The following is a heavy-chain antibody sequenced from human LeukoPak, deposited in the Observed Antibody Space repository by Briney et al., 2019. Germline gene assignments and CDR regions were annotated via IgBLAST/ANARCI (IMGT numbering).Heavy chain of an antibody. Sequence: SETLSLTCAVYGGSFIGYYWSWIRQPPGKGLEWIGEINHSGSTNYNPSLKSRVTISVDTSKNQFSLKLSSVTAADTAVYYCARVPSQLVRGFYYYYYMDVWGKGTTVTVSS. V-gene: IGHV4-34*01. J-gene: IGHJ6*03. CDR1: GGSFIGYY. D-gene: IGHD6-13*01. CDR3: ARVPSQLVRGFYYYYYMDV. CDR2: INHSGST.